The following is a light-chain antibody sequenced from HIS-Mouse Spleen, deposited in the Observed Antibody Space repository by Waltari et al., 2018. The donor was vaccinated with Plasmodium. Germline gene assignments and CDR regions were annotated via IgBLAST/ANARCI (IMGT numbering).Light chain of an antibody. Sequence: QSALTQPASVSGSPGQSITISCTGTSSSDGGYNFVSWYQQHPGKAPKLMIYDVSNRPSGVSNRFSGSKSGNTASLTISGLQAEDEADYYCSSYTSSSTLVFGGGTKLTVL. J-gene: IGLJ2*01. CDR2: DVS. V-gene: IGLV2-14*03. CDR3: SSYTSSSTLV. CDR1: SSSDGGYNF.